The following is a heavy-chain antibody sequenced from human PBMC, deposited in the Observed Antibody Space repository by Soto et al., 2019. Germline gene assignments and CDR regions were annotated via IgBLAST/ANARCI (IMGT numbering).Heavy chain of an antibody. J-gene: IGHJ4*02. V-gene: IGHV3-23*01. Sequence: GGSLRLSCAASGFTFSNYAMSWVRRAPGKGLEWVSAISGSGGSTYYADSVKGRFTISRDNSKNTLYLQMNSLRAEDTAVYYCAKSGSGWYGFDYWGQGTLVTVSS. CDR2: ISGSGGST. D-gene: IGHD6-19*01. CDR3: AKSGSGWYGFDY. CDR1: GFTFSNYA.